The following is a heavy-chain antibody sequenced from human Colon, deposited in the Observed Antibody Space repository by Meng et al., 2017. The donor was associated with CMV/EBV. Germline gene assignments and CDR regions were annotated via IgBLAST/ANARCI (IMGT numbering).Heavy chain of an antibody. CDR3: ARRHFTGWYYLDS. D-gene: IGHD3-9*01. J-gene: IGHJ4*02. CDR2: TYYRSRWLV. CDR1: GDSVSRDTVG. V-gene: IGHV6-1*01. Sequence: SQTLSLTCAISGDSVSRDTVGWNWIRKSPSRGLEWLGRTYYRSRWLVDYAPPVRSRIRIDADTSKNEVSLRLESVTPEDTAVYYCARRHFTGWYYLDSWGQGTLVTVSS.